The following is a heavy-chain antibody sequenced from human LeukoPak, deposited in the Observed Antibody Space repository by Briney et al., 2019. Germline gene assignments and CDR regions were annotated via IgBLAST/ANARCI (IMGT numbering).Heavy chain of an antibody. CDR1: GFTFSSHA. Sequence: GGSLRLSCAASGFTFSSHAMHWVRQAPGKGLEWVAVISYDGSNKYYADSVKGRFTISRDNSKNTLYLQMNSLRAEDTAVYYCARGGSYSDYWGQGTLVTVSS. J-gene: IGHJ4*02. CDR3: ARGGSYSDY. V-gene: IGHV3-30*04. CDR2: ISYDGSNK. D-gene: IGHD1-26*01.